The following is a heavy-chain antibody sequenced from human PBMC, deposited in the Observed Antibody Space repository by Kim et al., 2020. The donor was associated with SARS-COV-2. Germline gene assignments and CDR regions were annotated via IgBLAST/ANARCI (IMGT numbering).Heavy chain of an antibody. D-gene: IGHD1-26*01. CDR3: AKEPSWGGATHFDY. V-gene: IGHV3-23*01. J-gene: IGHJ4*02. Sequence: DSVKGRFTISRDNSKNTLYLQMNSLRAEDTAVYYCAKEPSWGGATHFDYWGQGTLVTVSS.